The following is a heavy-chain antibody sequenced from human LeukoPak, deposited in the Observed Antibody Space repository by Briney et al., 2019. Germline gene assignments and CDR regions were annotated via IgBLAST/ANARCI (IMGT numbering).Heavy chain of an antibody. CDR1: GYTFTSYG. CDR3: ARAMVRGVILHYYGMDV. CDR2: ISAYNGNT. Sequence: GASVEVSCKASGYTFTSYGISWVRQAPGQGLEWMGWISAYNGNTNYVQKLQGRVTMTTDTSTSTAYMELRSLRSDDTAVYYCARAMVRGVILHYYGMDVWGQGTTVNVSS. V-gene: IGHV1-18*01. J-gene: IGHJ6*02. D-gene: IGHD3-10*01.